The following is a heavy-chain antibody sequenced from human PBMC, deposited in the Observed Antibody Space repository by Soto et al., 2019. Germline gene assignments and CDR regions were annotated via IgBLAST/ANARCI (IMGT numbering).Heavy chain of an antibody. J-gene: IGHJ6*02. V-gene: IGHV3-23*01. Sequence: GGSLRLSCAASGFTFSSCAMSWVRQAPGKGLEWVSAISGSGGSTYYADSVKGRFTISRDNSKNTLYLQMNSLRAEDTAVYYCAKPDNYYDSSGYYPYYYYYGMDVWGQGTTVTVSS. D-gene: IGHD3-22*01. CDR3: AKPDNYYDSSGYYPYYYYYGMDV. CDR1: GFTFSSCA. CDR2: ISGSGGST.